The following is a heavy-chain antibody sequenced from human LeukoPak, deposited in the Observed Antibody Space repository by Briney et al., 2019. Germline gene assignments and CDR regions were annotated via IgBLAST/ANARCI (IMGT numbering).Heavy chain of an antibody. J-gene: IGHJ4*02. CDR3: VKAAAAGPSA. V-gene: IGHV3-64D*06. CDR1: GFTFSSYA. D-gene: IGHD6-13*01. CDR2: ISGTGIST. Sequence: PRGSLRLSCSASGFTFSSYAMHWVRQAPGKGLEYVSAISGTGISTYYADSVKGKFTISRDNSKSTLYLEMSSLRVEDTGMYYCVKAAAAGPSAWGQGTPVTVSS.